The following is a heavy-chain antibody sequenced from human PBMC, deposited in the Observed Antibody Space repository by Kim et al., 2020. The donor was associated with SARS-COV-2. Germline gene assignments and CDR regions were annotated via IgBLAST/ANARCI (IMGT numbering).Heavy chain of an antibody. CDR2: IYTSGGT. CDR1: GFSVSRNY. D-gene: IGHD1-7*01. J-gene: IGHJ4*02. Sequence: GGSLRLSCAASGFSVSRNYMTWVRQAPGKGLEWVSVIYTSGGTYYADSVKGRFTISRDNSKNTLYLQMNSLRAEDTAVYSCARGGPNWNYARLDYWGQGTLVTVSS. V-gene: IGHV3-66*01. CDR3: ARGGPNWNYARLDY.